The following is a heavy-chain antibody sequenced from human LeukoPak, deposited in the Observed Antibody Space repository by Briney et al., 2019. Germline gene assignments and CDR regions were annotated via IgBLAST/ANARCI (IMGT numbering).Heavy chain of an antibody. D-gene: IGHD2-21*02. CDR3: ARGGTIEAYCGGDCYSPWDY. Sequence: ASVKVSCEASGGTFSSYAISWVRQAPGQGLEWMGRIIPILGIANYAQKFQGRVTITADKSTSTAYMELSSLRSEDTAVYYCARGGTIEAYCGGDCYSPWDYWGQRTLVTVSS. CDR1: GGTFSSYA. V-gene: IGHV1-69*04. J-gene: IGHJ4*02. CDR2: IIPILGIA.